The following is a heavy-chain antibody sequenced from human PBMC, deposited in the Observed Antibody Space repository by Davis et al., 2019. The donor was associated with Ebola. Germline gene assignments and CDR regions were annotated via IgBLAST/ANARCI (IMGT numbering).Heavy chain of an antibody. J-gene: IGHJ3*02. CDR1: EFTFSSYA. CDR2: ISGSGGST. V-gene: IGHV3-23*01. Sequence: GESLKISCAASEFTFSSYAMSWVRQAPGKGLEWVSAISGSGGSTYYADSVKGRFTISRDNSKNTLYLQMNSLRAEDTAVYYCAKGAAGLSLDAFDIWGQGTMVTVSS. CDR3: AKGAAGLSLDAFDI. D-gene: IGHD6-19*01.